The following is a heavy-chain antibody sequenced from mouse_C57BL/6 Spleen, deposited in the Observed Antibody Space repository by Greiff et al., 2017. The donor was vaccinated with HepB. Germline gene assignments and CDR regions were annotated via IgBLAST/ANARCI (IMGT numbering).Heavy chain of an antibody. CDR1: GYSITSGYY. D-gene: IGHD5-1*01. CDR3: AGGPTPYWYFDV. CDR2: ISYDGSN. V-gene: IGHV3-6*01. Sequence: ESGPGLVKPSQSLSLTCSVTGYSITSGYYWNWIRQFPGNKLEWMGYISYDGSNNYNPSLKNRISITRDTSKNQLFLKLNSVTTEDTATYYCAGGPTPYWYFDVWGTGTTVTVSS. J-gene: IGHJ1*03.